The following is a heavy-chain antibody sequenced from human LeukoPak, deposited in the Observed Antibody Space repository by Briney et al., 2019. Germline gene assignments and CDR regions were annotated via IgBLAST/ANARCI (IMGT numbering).Heavy chain of an antibody. CDR2: LGRTGEYK. CDR3: VKDRPCDTCMPMDA. Sequence: PGGSLRLSCEGSGFSTKGNYMSWVRQTPGKGLEWVAGLGRTGEYKYYADSVKGRFTISRDNSKDTVSLQMNSLRAEDSAIYYCVKDRPCDTCMPMDAWGQGTTVTVSS. CDR1: GFSTKGNY. D-gene: IGHD2-8*01. V-gene: IGHV3-23*01. J-gene: IGHJ6*02.